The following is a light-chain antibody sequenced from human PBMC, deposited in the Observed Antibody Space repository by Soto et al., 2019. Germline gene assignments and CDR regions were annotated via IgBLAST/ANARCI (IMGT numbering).Light chain of an antibody. CDR1: PSVNRY. CDR2: DAS. Sequence: ETVLTQSPATLSLSPGERATLSCRVSPSVNRYLAWYQQKVGQAPRLLIYDASNRATGIPARFSGSGSGTDFTLTISSLEPEDFAVYYCQQRSNWPWTFGQGTKVEIK. CDR3: QQRSNWPWT. J-gene: IGKJ1*01. V-gene: IGKV3-11*01.